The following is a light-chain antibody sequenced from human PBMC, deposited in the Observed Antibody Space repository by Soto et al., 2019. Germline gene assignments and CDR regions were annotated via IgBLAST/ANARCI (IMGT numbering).Light chain of an antibody. CDR1: QSISSW. V-gene: IGKV1-5*01. Sequence: DIQMTQSPSTLSASVGDRVTITCRASQSISSWLAWYQQKPGKAPKLLIYDASSLESGVPSRFSGSASGTEFTLPISSLQPDDFANYYCQQYNSYSSTFGQGTKVEIK. J-gene: IGKJ1*01. CDR3: QQYNSYSST. CDR2: DAS.